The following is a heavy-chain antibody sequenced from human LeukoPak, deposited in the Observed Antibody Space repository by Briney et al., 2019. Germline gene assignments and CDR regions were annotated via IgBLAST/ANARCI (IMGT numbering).Heavy chain of an antibody. CDR3: ARDGGTWELLAVGAFDI. J-gene: IGHJ3*02. Sequence: PGGSLRLSCAASGFTFSSYWMSWVRQAPGKGLEWVANIKQDGSEKYYVDSVKGRFTISRDNAKNSLYLQMNSLRAEDTAVYYCARDGGTWELLAVGAFDIWGQGTMVTVSS. V-gene: IGHV3-7*01. D-gene: IGHD1-26*01. CDR1: GFTFSSYW. CDR2: IKQDGSEK.